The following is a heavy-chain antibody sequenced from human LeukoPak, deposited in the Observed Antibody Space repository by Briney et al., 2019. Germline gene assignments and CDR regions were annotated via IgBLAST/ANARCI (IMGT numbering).Heavy chain of an antibody. CDR2: INPNSGGT. CDR1: GYTFTGYY. J-gene: IGHJ4*02. Sequence: ASVKVSCKASGYTFTGYYMHWVRQAPGQGLEGMGWINPNSGGTNYAQKFQGRVTMTREMSITTVYMELSRLRSDDTAVYYCARDPNIILLSGYFDFWGQGTLVTVSS. CDR3: ARDPNIILLSGYFDF. V-gene: IGHV1-2*02. D-gene: IGHD2-8*01.